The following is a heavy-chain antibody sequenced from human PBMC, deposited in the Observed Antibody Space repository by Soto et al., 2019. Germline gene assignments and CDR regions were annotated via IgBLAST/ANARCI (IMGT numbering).Heavy chain of an antibody. Sequence: GASLKISCKGSGYSFNNYWIGWVRQMPGKGLEWMGLIYPGDSDTRYSPSFQGQVTISADRSVSTAYLQWSSLKASDSALYYCARHGITVGNSYSYYYGIDVWGQGTTVTVSS. J-gene: IGHJ6*02. CDR1: GYSFNNYW. V-gene: IGHV5-51*01. D-gene: IGHD1-26*01. CDR2: IYPGDSDT. CDR3: ARHGITVGNSYSYYYGIDV.